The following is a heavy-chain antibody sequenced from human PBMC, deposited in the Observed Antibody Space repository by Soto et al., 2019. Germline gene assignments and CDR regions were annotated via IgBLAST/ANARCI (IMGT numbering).Heavy chain of an antibody. J-gene: IGHJ4*01. CDR3: ARPHNEQWLTLPGDYLDF. CDR2: MNVGNGYT. D-gene: IGHD6-19*01. V-gene: IGHV1-3*01. CDR1: GCIFSRYS. Sequence: SSVKVSCKAVGCIFSRYSIQWLPQAPGQRLEWIGWMNVGNGYTKYSQKFQGRVTFTRDTSKSTAYMELSSLTFEDTAVYYCARPHNEQWLTLPGDYLDFWG.